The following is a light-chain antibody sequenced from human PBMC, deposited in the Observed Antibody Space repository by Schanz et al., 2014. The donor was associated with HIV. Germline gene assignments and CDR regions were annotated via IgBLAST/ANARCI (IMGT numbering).Light chain of an antibody. CDR2: EAS. CDR1: QSLDRW. V-gene: IGKV1-5*03. Sequence: DIQMTQSPSTLSAAVGDRVTLTCRASQSLDRWLAWYQQKAGKAPKLLINEASSLQSGVPSRFSGSGSGTDFTLTISSLQPDDFATYYCQQYDRFPTFGQGTKVE. J-gene: IGKJ1*01. CDR3: QQYDRFPT.